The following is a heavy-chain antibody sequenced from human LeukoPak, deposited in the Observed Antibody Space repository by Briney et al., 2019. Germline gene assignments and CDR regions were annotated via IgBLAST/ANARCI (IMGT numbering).Heavy chain of an antibody. CDR2: IYHSGST. D-gene: IGHD3-16*02. V-gene: IGHV4-38-2*02. CDR1: GYSISSGYY. Sequence: SETLSLTCTVSGYSISSGYYWGWIRQPPGKGLEWIGSIYHSGSTNYNPSLKSRVTISVDTSKNQFSLKLSSVTAADTAVYYCAVMITFGGVIARIDYWGQGTLVTVSS. CDR3: AVMITFGGVIARIDY. J-gene: IGHJ4*02.